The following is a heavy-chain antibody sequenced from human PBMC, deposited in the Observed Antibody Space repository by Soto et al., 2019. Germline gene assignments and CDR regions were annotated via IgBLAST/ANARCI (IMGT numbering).Heavy chain of an antibody. V-gene: IGHV1-69*01. Sequence: QVQLVQSGAEVKKPGSSVKVSCKASGGTFSSYAISWVRQAPGQGLEWMGGIIPIFGTANYAQKFQGRVTITADESTSTAYMELSCLRSEDTAVYYCARGEGITMVRGVGYYFDYWGQGTLVAFSS. J-gene: IGHJ4*02. CDR2: IIPIFGTA. CDR3: ARGEGITMVRGVGYYFDY. D-gene: IGHD3-10*01. CDR1: GGTFSSYA.